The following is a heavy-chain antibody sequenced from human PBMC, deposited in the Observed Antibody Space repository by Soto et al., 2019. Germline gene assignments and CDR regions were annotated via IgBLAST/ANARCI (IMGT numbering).Heavy chain of an antibody. D-gene: IGHD4-17*01. CDR3: LNGDYY. J-gene: IGHJ4*02. CDR2: INSGSTTI. V-gene: IGHV3-48*01. Sequence: EEQLVESGGGLVQPGGSLRLSCAASGFSFSSHIMYWVRQAPGKGLEWVSSINSGSTTIYYADSVQGRFTISRDNAKNSLYLQMNSLRADDTAVYYCLNGDYYVGQGTVVTVSS. CDR1: GFSFSSHI.